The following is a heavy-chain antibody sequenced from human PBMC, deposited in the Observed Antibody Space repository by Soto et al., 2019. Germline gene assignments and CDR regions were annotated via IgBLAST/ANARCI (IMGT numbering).Heavy chain of an antibody. Sequence: QVQLLESGPGLVRPSETLSLTCTVTGGSISSYYWSWIRQAPGKGLEWIGYLYYGENINYNPSLKSRVTISVDSSKNHFSLKLSSVTAADTAVYYCAREYQYMSSLAAFDIWSPGTKVTVSS. CDR3: AREYQYMSSLAAFDI. J-gene: IGHJ3*02. CDR2: LYYGENI. CDR1: GGSISSYY. D-gene: IGHD6-6*01. V-gene: IGHV4-59*01.